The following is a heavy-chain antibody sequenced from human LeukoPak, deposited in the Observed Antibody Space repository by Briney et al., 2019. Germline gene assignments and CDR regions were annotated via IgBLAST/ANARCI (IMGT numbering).Heavy chain of an antibody. CDR1: GFTFNNYN. V-gene: IGHV3-21*01. CDR2: ISSSSSYI. D-gene: IGHD3-22*01. J-gene: IGHJ4*02. Sequence: KAGGSLRLSCAASGFTFNNYNMNWVRQTPGKGLEWVSSISSSSSYIYYADSVKGRFTISRDNAKNSLYLQMNSLRAEDTAVYYCSRGGQWFRLDYWGQGTLVTVSS. CDR3: SRGGQWFRLDY.